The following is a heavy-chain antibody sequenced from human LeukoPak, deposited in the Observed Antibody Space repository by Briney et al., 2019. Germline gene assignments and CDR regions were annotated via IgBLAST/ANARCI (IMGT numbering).Heavy chain of an antibody. Sequence: PGRSLRLSCAASGFTFSGHSMHWVRQAPGKGLEWVSAISRSGSHIFYADSVKGRFTISRDNAKNSLYLQMNSLRAEDAAVYYCARRYCSSASCLFDYWGQGTLVTVSS. CDR3: ARRYCSSASCLFDY. J-gene: IGHJ4*02. CDR2: ISRSGSHI. V-gene: IGHV3-21*01. CDR1: GFTFSGHS. D-gene: IGHD2-2*01.